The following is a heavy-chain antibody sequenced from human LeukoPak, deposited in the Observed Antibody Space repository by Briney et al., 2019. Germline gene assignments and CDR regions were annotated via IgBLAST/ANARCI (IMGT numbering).Heavy chain of an antibody. CDR2: ISGSGGST. CDR3: AKDSAGYSYGPNWFDP. D-gene: IGHD5-18*01. CDR1: GFTFSSYA. J-gene: IGHJ5*02. Sequence: GGSLRLSCAASGFTFSSYAMSWVRQAPGKGLEWVSAISGSGGSTYYADSVKGRFTISRDNSKNTLYLQMNSLRAEDTAVYYCAKDSAGYSYGPNWFDPWGQGTLVIVSS. V-gene: IGHV3-23*01.